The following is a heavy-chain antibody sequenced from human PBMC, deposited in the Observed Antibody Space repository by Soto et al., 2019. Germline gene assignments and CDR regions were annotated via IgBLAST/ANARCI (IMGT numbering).Heavy chain of an antibody. V-gene: IGHV4-61*01. J-gene: IGHJ4*02. D-gene: IGHD3-9*01. CDR2: FYYSGST. Sequence: SETLSLTCTVSGASVTSGSYSWSWIRQPPGKGLECIGYFYYSGSTNSNPSLKSRVTVSVDTSKNQFSLRLRSVTAADTAVYYCARVTSQRPTYYDILTGYPPTYYFDVWGQGTRVTVSS. CDR1: GASVTSGSYS. CDR3: ARVTSQRPTYYDILTGYPPTYYFDV.